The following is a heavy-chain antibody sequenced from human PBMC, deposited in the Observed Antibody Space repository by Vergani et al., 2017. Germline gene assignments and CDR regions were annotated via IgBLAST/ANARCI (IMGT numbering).Heavy chain of an antibody. Sequence: QVQLQESGPGLVKPSETLSLTCTVSGGSISSYYWSWIRQPPGKGLEWIGYIYYSGSTNYNPSLKSRVTISVDTSKNQFSLKLSSVTAADTAVYYCARGTYDYVRGSLDYYYYGMDVWGQGTTVTVSS. CDR3: ARGTYDYVRGSLDYYYYGMDV. CDR1: GGSISSYY. V-gene: IGHV4-59*01. J-gene: IGHJ6*02. CDR2: IYYSGST. D-gene: IGHD3-16*01.